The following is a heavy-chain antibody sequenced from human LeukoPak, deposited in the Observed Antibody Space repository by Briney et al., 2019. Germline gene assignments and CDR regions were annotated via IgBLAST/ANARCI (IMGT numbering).Heavy chain of an antibody. CDR1: GGSISSYY. D-gene: IGHD3-22*01. CDR2: IYTSGSISGNT. J-gene: IGHJ3*02. V-gene: IGHV4-4*07. Sequence: SETLSLTCTVSGGSISSYYWSWIRQPAGKGLEWIGRIYTSGSISGNTNYNPSLKSRVTMSVDRSKNQFSLKLSSVTAADTAVYYCARDRYYHDSSTYYSAFHTWGQGTMVTVSS. CDR3: ARDRYYHDSSTYYSAFHT.